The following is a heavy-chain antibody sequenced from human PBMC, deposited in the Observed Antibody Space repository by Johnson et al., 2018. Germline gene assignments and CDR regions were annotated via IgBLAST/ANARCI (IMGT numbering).Heavy chain of an antibody. CDR3: ARGPNDYRDSFDI. J-gene: IGHJ3*02. Sequence: QLVQSGGGLVQPGGSLKLSCAASGFTFGGSAIHWVRQASGKGLEWVGRIRNKANNYATAYAASVEDRFTVARDDSGNTAYLQMNSLKTEDTAVYYCARGPNDYRDSFDIWGQGTMVTVSS. CDR1: GFTFGGSA. D-gene: IGHD4-11*01. CDR2: IRNKANNYAT. V-gene: IGHV3-73*01.